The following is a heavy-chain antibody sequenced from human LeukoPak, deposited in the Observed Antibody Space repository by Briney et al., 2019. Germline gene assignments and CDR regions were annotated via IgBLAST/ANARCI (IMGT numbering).Heavy chain of an antibody. J-gene: IGHJ4*02. Sequence: GGPLRLSCAASGFTFSNYAMSWVRQAPGKGLEWVSGISGGAASTYYADSVKGRFTISRDNSKNTLYLQMSSLRADDTAVYYCAKDIRNWVTMIDYWGQGTLVTVSS. CDR3: AKDIRNWVTMIDY. CDR1: GFTFSNYA. V-gene: IGHV3-23*01. CDR2: ISGGAAST. D-gene: IGHD3-22*01.